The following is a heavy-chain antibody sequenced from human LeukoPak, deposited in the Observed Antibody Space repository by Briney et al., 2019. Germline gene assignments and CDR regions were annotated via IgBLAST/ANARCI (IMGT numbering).Heavy chain of an antibody. D-gene: IGHD5-18*01. J-gene: IGHJ4*02. CDR3: ARDTAMGYYFDY. Sequence: SVKVSCKASGGTFSSHAISWVRQAPGQGLEWMGGIIPIFGTANYAQKFQGRVTITADESTSTAYMELSSLRSEDTAVYYCARDTAMGYYFDYWGQGTLVTVSS. V-gene: IGHV1-69*01. CDR2: IIPIFGTA. CDR1: GGTFSSHA.